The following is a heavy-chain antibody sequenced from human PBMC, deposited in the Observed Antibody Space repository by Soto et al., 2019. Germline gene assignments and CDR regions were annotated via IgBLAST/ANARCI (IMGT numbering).Heavy chain of an antibody. CDR1: GFTFSSYA. D-gene: IGHD4-4*01. CDR2: ISGSGGST. Sequence: GGSLRLSCAASGFTFSSYAMSWVRQAPGKGLEWVSAISGSGGSTYYADSVKGRFTISRDNSKNTLYLQMNSLRAEDTAVYYCAKDPRGAQVRNFKNLSPYYFDYWGQGTLVTVSS. CDR3: AKDPRGAQVRNFKNLSPYYFDY. J-gene: IGHJ4*02. V-gene: IGHV3-23*01.